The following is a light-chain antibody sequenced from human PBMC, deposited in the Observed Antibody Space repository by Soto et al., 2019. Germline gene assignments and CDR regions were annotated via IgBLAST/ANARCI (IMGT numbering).Light chain of an antibody. CDR1: QSINRW. J-gene: IGKJ1*01. Sequence: DIQMTQSPCTLSASVGDRVTITCRASQSINRWLSWYQQKQGKAPKLLIYDASTLESGVPSRFSGSGSVTEFTLIIRRLQPDVFAAYCCQHDNSYWTFGQGTKVEIK. V-gene: IGKV1-5*01. CDR3: QHDNSYWT. CDR2: DAS.